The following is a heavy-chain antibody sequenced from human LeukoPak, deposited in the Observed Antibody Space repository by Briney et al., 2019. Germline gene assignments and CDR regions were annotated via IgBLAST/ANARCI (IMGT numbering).Heavy chain of an antibody. CDR3: ARDPHYYDSSGYYPDWYFDL. CDR2: IYTSGST. V-gene: IGHV4-61*02. CDR1: GGSISSGSYY. D-gene: IGHD3-22*01. J-gene: IGHJ2*01. Sequence: PSQTLSLTCTVSGGSISSGSYYWSWIRQPAGKGLEWIGRIYTSGSTNYNPSLKSRVTISVDTSKNQFSLKLSSVTAADTAVYYCARDPHYYDSSGYYPDWYFDLWGRGTLVTVSS.